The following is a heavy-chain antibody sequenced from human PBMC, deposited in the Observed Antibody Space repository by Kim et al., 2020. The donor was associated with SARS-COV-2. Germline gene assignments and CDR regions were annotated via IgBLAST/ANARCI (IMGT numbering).Heavy chain of an antibody. V-gene: IGHV5-51*01. CDR3: ARQITTVAKPYYFDY. Sequence: PSFQGQVTISADKSISTAYLQWSSLKASDTAMYYCARQITTVAKPYYFDYWGQGTLVTVSS. D-gene: IGHD4-17*01. J-gene: IGHJ4*02.